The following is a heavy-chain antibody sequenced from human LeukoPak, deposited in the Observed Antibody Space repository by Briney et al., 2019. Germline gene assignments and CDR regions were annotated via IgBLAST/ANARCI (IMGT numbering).Heavy chain of an antibody. Sequence: GGSLRLSCAASGFTFSYYWMSWVRQAPGKGLEWVANINQDGSEKYYVDSVKGRSTISRDNAKNSLYLQMNSLRAEDTAVYYCARDDGAGGAFDIWGQGTMVTVSS. J-gene: IGHJ3*02. V-gene: IGHV3-7*05. CDR2: INQDGSEK. CDR1: GFTFSYYW. D-gene: IGHD3-10*01. CDR3: ARDDGAGGAFDI.